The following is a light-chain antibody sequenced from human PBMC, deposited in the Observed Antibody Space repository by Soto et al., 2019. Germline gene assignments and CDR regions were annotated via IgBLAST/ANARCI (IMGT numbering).Light chain of an antibody. J-gene: IGKJ4*02. V-gene: IGKV1-5*01. CDR2: DAS. Sequence: DIHMPHSPTTTYASVGARVLLTLRASQSLNTRLAWYQQRPGKAPKLLIYDASTLESAVPSRFSGGGSGTEFTLTLKNLQPDDLATYICQQYKVYSKFCGGTKA. CDR1: QSLNTR. CDR3: QQYKVYSK.